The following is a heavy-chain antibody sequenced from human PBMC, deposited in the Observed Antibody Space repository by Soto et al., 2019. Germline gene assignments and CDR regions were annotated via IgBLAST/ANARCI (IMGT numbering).Heavy chain of an antibody. V-gene: IGHV3-11*06. CDR1: GFTFSDYY. J-gene: IGHJ4*02. D-gene: IGHD6-19*01. CDR2: ISSSSSYI. Sequence: PGGSLRLSCAASGFTFSDYYMSWIRQAPGKGLEWVSYISSSSSYIYYADSVKGRFTISRDNAKNSLYLQMNSLRAEDTAVYYCARRRGIAVADSFDYWGQGTLVTVSS. CDR3: ARRRGIAVADSFDY.